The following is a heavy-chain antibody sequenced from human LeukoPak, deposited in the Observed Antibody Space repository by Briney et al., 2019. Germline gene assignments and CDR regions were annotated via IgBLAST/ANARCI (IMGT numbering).Heavy chain of an antibody. Sequence: GGPLRLSCAASGFTFSSYAMSGVRQAPGKGLEWVSAISGSGGSTYYADSVKGRFTISRDNSKNTLYLQMNSLRAEDTAVYYCAKDLSIAVAGVWFDPWGQGTLVTVSS. D-gene: IGHD6-19*01. CDR3: AKDLSIAVAGVWFDP. CDR2: ISGSGGST. CDR1: GFTFSSYA. J-gene: IGHJ5*02. V-gene: IGHV3-23*01.